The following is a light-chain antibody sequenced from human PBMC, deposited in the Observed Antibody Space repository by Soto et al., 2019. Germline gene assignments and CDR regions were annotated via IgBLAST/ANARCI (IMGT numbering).Light chain of an antibody. CDR2: GAS. CDR1: QSVSSN. Sequence: EIVTTQSPATLSVSPWERATLSCRASQSVSSNLAWYQQKRGQAPRLLIYGASSRATGIPDRFSGSGSGTDFTLTISSLETEDFAVYYCQHRSEWPVSFGQGTRLEI. J-gene: IGKJ5*01. V-gene: IGKV3-11*01. CDR3: QHRSEWPVS.